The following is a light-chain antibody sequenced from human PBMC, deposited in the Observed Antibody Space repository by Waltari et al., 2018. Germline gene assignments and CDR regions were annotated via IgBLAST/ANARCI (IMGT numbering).Light chain of an antibody. Sequence: IQMTQPPSTRSASVGHRVTITCRASQSITRGLAWYQQKAGKAPKLLISTASILESGVPSRFSGGGSGTEFTLTISSLQPDDFATYYCQHYDAYSATFGRGTKVEIK. J-gene: IGKJ4*02. V-gene: IGKV1-5*03. CDR3: QHYDAYSAT. CDR1: QSITRG. CDR2: TAS.